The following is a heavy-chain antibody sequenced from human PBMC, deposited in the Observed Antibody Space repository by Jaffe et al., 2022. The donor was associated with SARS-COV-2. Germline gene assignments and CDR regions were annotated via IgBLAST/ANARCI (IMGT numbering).Heavy chain of an antibody. J-gene: IGHJ6*02. D-gene: IGHD2-2*01. CDR1: GFTFSSYE. Sequence: EVQLVESGGGLVQPGGSLRLSCAASGFTFSSYEMNWVRQAPGKGLEWVSYISSSGSTIYYADSVKGRFTISRDNAKNSLYLQMNSLRAEDTAVYYCATASAAPYYYYGMDVWGQGTTVTVSS. CDR3: ATASAAPYYYYGMDV. CDR2: ISSSGSTI. V-gene: IGHV3-48*03.